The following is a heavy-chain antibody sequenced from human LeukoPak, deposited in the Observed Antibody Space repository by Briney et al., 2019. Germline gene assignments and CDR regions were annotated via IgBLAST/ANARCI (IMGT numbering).Heavy chain of an antibody. D-gene: IGHD3-22*01. CDR3: ARDAPYYYDSSGSNNWFDP. CDR1: GGSISSYY. CDR2: IYYSGST. Sequence: SETLSLTCTVSGGSISSYYWSWIRQPPGKGLEWIGYIYYSGSTNHNPSLKSRVTISVDTSKNQFSLKLSSVTAADTAVYYCARDAPYYYDSSGSNNWFDPWGQGTLVTVSS. J-gene: IGHJ5*02. V-gene: IGHV4-59*01.